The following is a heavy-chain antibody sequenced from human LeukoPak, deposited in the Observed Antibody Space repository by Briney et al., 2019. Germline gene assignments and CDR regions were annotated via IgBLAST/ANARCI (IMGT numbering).Heavy chain of an antibody. V-gene: IGHV3-30-3*01. CDR3: ARAPERDYGDINAFDI. CDR1: GFTFSSYA. Sequence: GGSLRLSCAASGFTFSSYAMHWVRQAPGKGLEWVAVISYDGSNKYYADSVKGRFTISRDNSKNTLYLQMNSLRAEDTAVYYCARAPERDYGDINAFDIWGRGTMVTVSS. D-gene: IGHD4-17*01. CDR2: ISYDGSNK. J-gene: IGHJ3*02.